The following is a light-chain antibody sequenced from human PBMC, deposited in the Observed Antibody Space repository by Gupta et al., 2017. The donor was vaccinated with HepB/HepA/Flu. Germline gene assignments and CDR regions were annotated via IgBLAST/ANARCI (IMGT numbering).Light chain of an antibody. CDR1: QSVSSD. CDR3: QQDYNWPYT. Sequence: EIVLTQYPATLSVSPGERATLSCRASQSVSSDLAWYQQKPGQIPRRRRDGTSTRATAIPARATGIPARFSGIGSGTEFTLTISSLQSVDFAVYYCQQDYNWPYTFGEGTRLEIK. J-gene: IGKJ2*01. CDR2: GTS. V-gene: IGKV3D-15*01.